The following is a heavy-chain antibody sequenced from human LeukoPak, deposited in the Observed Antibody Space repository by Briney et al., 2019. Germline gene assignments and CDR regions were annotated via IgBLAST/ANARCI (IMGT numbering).Heavy chain of an antibody. J-gene: IGHJ4*02. Sequence: PSETLSLTCAVYGGSFGAYYWSWIGQPPGKGLEWIGEINHSGSTNYNPSLKSRVTISVDTSKNHFSLKLSSVTAADTAVYYCAGPGAGDLDYWGQGTLVTVSS. CDR1: GGSFGAYY. CDR3: AGPGAGDLDY. V-gene: IGHV4-34*01. D-gene: IGHD3-10*01. CDR2: INHSGST.